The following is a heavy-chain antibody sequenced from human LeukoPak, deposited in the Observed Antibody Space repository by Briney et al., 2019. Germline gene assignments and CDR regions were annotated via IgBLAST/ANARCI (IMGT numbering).Heavy chain of an antibody. CDR3: ARDGFGSSWYIDF. Sequence: QSGGSLRLSCAASGFTFSSYEINWVRQVPGKWLEWVAHISGSGSTFYYAESVKGRFTISRDNPKNSLYLQMNSLTAEDTAIYYCARDGFGSSWYIDFWGRGTLVTVSS. D-gene: IGHD6-13*01. CDR1: GFTFSSYE. CDR2: ISGSGSTF. V-gene: IGHV3-48*03. J-gene: IGHJ4*02.